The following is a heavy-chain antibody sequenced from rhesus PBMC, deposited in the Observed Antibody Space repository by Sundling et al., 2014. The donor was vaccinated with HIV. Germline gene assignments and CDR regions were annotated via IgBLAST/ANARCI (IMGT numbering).Heavy chain of an antibody. CDR1: GGSMSSSNW. D-gene: IGHD1-1-1*01. CDR2: IYGNTAST. V-gene: IGHV4-65*02. CDR3: VRSGNSWNSYWYFDL. Sequence: QVQLQESGPGLVKPSETLSLTCAVSGGSMSSSNWWSWIRQPPGKGLDWIGSIYGNTASTFHNPSLKNRVTISKDTSKNRFSLNLTSVTAADTAVYYCVRSGNSWNSYWYFDLWGPGTQLTTLL. J-gene: IGHJ2*01.